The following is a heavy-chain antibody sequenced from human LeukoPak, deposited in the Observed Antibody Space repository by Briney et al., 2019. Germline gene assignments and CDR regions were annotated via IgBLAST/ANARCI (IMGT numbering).Heavy chain of an antibody. CDR3: AREPKENYDFWSGSSPGMDV. Sequence: GGSLRLSCAASGFTVSSNYMSWVRQAPGKGLEWVSVIYSGGSTYYADSVKGRFTISRDNSKNTLYLQMNSLRAEDTAVYYCAREPKENYDFWSGSSPGMDVWGQGTTVTVSS. D-gene: IGHD3-3*01. CDR1: GFTVSSNY. CDR2: IYSGGST. V-gene: IGHV3-66*01. J-gene: IGHJ6*02.